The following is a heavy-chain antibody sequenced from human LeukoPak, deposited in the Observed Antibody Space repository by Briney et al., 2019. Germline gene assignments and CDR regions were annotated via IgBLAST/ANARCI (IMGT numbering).Heavy chain of an antibody. CDR2: VSSSVSTT. CDR1: GFTFSDSY. J-gene: IGHJ4*02. Sequence: PGGSLRLSCAPSGFTFSDSYMSWVRPAPGEGLGWVSYVSSSVSTTYYADSVRGRFTISKDNAKNSLYLQMNSLRAEDTAVYYCAREQAAAVDYWGQGTLVTVSS. CDR3: AREQAAAVDY. V-gene: IGHV3-11*01. D-gene: IGHD6-13*01.